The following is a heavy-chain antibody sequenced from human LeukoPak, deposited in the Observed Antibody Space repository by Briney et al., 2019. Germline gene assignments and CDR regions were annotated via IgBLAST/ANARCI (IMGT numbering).Heavy chain of an antibody. CDR1: GGTFSNYG. CDR3: ARSRRVRYCSNISCYAGFFEY. Sequence: SVKVSCKASGGTFSNYGIIWVRQAPGQGLEWMGGIIPIFGKANYAQKFQGRVTITADESTSAAYMELSSLRSEDTAVYYCARSRRVRYCSNISCYAGFFEYWGQGTLVTVSS. J-gene: IGHJ4*02. V-gene: IGHV1-69*13. D-gene: IGHD2-2*01. CDR2: IIPIFGKA.